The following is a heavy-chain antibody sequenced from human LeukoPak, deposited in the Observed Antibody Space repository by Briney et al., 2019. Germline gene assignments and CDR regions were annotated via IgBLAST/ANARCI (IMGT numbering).Heavy chain of an antibody. CDR1: GFTFSSYA. V-gene: IGHV3-30-3*01. CDR2: ISYDGSNK. Sequence: PGGSLRLSCAASGFTFSSYAMHWVRQAPGKGLEWVAVISYDGSNKYYADSVKGRFTISRDNSKNTLYLQMNSLRAEDTAVYYCARDPLRSTIFGVVTNAFDIWGQGTMVTVSS. D-gene: IGHD3-3*01. CDR3: ARDPLRSTIFGVVTNAFDI. J-gene: IGHJ3*02.